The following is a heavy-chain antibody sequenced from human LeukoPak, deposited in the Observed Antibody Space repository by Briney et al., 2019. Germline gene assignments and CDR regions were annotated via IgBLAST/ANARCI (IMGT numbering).Heavy chain of an antibody. CDR3: ARLDIVATEPHFDY. Sequence: PSQTLSLTCTVSGGSISSGSYYWSWIRQPAGKGLEWIGRIYTSGSTNYNPSLKSRVTISVDTSKNQFSLKLSSVTAADTAVYYCARLDIVATEPHFDYWGQGTLVTVSS. J-gene: IGHJ4*02. CDR1: GGSISSGSYY. D-gene: IGHD5-12*01. CDR2: IYTSGST. V-gene: IGHV4-61*02.